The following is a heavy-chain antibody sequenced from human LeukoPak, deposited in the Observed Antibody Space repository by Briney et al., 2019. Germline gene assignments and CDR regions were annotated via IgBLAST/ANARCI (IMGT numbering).Heavy chain of an antibody. V-gene: IGHV1-8*03. CDR3: ARGHGEAAAASGY. Sequence: ASVKVSCKASGYTFTGYYMHWVRQATGQGLEWMGWMNPNSGNTGYAQKFQGRVTITRNTSISTAYMELSSLTSEDTAVYYCARGHGEAAAASGYWGQGTLVTVSS. D-gene: IGHD6-13*01. CDR2: MNPNSGNT. CDR1: GYTFTGYY. J-gene: IGHJ4*02.